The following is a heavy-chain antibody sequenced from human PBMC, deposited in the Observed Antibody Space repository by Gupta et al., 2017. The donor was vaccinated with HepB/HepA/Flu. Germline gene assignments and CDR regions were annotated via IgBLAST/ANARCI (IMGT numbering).Heavy chain of an antibody. V-gene: IGHV3-23*01. CDR1: RFIFRYCA. D-gene: IGHD3-16*01. CDR3: AKGGTLYGVILGGA. Sequence: EVHLSESGGGLVQPGGSLLISCADSRFIFRYCAMTWVGQTPGKGLGGVSTISGNSNEQHYAVCVKGRLSISRDRYKRAIYVQMNSVRVYDTAVYYSAKGGTLYGVILGGAWGQGNLGTVAA. CDR2: ISGNSNEQ. J-gene: IGHJ5*02.